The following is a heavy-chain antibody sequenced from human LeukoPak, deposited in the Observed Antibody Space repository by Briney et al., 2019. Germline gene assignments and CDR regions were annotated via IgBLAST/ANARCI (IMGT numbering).Heavy chain of an antibody. CDR2: INPSGGTT. Sequence: ASVKVSCKASGYIFTGYCMHWVRQAPGQGLEWMGIINPSGGTTSYAQKFQGRVTMTRDTSTSTAYMELSSLRSEDTAVYYCAADPSWDRNPYWYFDLWGRGTLVTVSS. CDR3: AADPSWDRNPYWYFDL. CDR1: GYIFTGYC. V-gene: IGHV1-46*01. J-gene: IGHJ2*01. D-gene: IGHD6-13*01.